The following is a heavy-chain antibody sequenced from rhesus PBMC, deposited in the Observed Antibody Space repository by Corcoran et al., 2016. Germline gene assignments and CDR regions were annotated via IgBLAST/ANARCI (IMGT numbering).Heavy chain of an antibody. Sequence: QIQLQESGPGLVRPSETLSLTCTVSGAPMNMYWWIWIRQSPGKGLEWIGENEGKIERTNYNPSLNGRVTISRDASKSQFFLTLTALTAADTAVYWCARIGFNGYGALAFWGQGVLVTVSS. V-gene: IGHV4-80*01. D-gene: IGHD5-30*01. CDR1: GAPMNMYW. J-gene: IGHJ4*01. CDR2: NEGKIERT. CDR3: ARIGFNGYGALAF.